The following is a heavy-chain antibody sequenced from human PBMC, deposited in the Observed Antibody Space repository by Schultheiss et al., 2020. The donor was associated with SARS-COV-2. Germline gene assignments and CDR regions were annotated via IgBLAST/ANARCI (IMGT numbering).Heavy chain of an antibody. J-gene: IGHJ6*03. D-gene: IGHD2-2*01. CDR3: ARDRESTTSCYTGPCYYYYMDV. CDR1: GGSISSYY. V-gene: IGHV4-4*07. Sequence: SETLSLTCTVSGGSISSYYWSWIRQPPGKGLEWIGRIFTSGSTTYNPSLRSRVTISVDTSKNQFSLRLSSVTAADTAVYYCARDRESTTSCYTGPCYYYYMDVWGKGTTVTVSS. CDR2: IFTSGST.